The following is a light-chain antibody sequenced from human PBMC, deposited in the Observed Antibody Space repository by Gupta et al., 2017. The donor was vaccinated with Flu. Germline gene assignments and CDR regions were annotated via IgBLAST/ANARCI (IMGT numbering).Light chain of an antibody. V-gene: IGKV2-30*01. CDR2: MGS. CDR3: RQCEAWPRA. J-gene: IGKJ5*01. CDR1: QSRGYKDGSSI. Sequence: VALRTAASIACRSSQSRGYKDGSSILHWFQQRPGQAPRRLIYMGSRRDSGIPDRFSGSGSGTDFTLKISRVEAEDVGIYSCRQCEAWPRAFGQGTXLEIK.